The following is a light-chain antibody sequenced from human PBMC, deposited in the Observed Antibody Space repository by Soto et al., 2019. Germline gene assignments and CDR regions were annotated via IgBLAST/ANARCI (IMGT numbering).Light chain of an antibody. CDR2: KAS. J-gene: IGKJ4*01. CDR3: QQYSSYPSLT. V-gene: IGKV1-5*03. CDR1: QAINNL. Sequence: DIQMTQSHSTLSASVGDRVSITCRARQAINNLMAWYQQKPGQAPKLLIYKASNLETGVPSRFSGSGSGTEFTLTISSLQPDDFATYYCQQYSSYPSLTFGGGTKVDNK.